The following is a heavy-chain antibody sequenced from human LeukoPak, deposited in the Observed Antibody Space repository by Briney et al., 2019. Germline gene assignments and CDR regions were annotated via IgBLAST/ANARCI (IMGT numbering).Heavy chain of an antibody. D-gene: IGHD3-3*01. V-gene: IGHV4-59*01. J-gene: IGHJ4*02. CDR1: GGSISSYY. Sequence: SETLSLTCTVSGGSISSYYWSWIRQPPGKGLEWIGYIYYSGSTNYNPSLKSRVTISVDTSKNQFSLKLSSVTAADTAVYYCARTYYDFWSGYPPHYYFDYWGQGTLVTVSS. CDR2: IYYSGST. CDR3: ARTYYDFWSGYPPHYYFDY.